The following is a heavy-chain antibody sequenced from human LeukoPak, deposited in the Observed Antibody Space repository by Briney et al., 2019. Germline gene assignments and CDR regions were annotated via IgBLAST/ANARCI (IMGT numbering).Heavy chain of an antibody. CDR2: INPNSGGT. Sequence: ASVKVSCKASGYTFTSYYMHWVRQAPGQGLEWMGWINPNSGGTNFAQKFQGRVTMTRDTSISTAYMELSRLRSDDTAVYYCATCRWDYGDRFDYWGQGTLVTVSS. V-gene: IGHV1-2*02. J-gene: IGHJ4*02. CDR1: GYTFTSYY. CDR3: ATCRWDYGDRFDY. D-gene: IGHD4-17*01.